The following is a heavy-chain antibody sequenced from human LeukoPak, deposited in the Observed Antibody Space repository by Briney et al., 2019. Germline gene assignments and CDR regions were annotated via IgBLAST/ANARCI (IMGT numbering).Heavy chain of an antibody. D-gene: IGHD1-26*01. Sequence: GGSLRLSCAASGFSFSAYPMGWVRQAPGKGLQWLSGISASGDVTFHADRVKGRFAISRDNSKDTLYLQMNGLRAEDTAVYYCAKDIGQVGATPMDVWGQGTTVTVSS. CDR2: ISASGDVT. CDR3: AKDIGQVGATPMDV. CDR1: GFSFSAYP. V-gene: IGHV3-23*01. J-gene: IGHJ6*02.